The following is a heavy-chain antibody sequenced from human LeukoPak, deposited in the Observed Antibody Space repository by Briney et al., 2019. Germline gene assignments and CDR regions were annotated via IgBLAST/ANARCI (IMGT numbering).Heavy chain of an antibody. V-gene: IGHV3-21*01. D-gene: IGHD6-19*01. CDR1: GFTFSSYS. CDR2: IRSSSSYI. CDR3: ARDRGGSGWYYYFDY. Sequence: GGSLRLSCAASGFTFSSYSMNWVRQAPGKGLEWVSSIRSSSSYIYYADSVKGRFTISRDNAKNSLYLQMNSLRAEDTAVYYCARDRGGSGWYYYFDYWGQGTLVTVSS. J-gene: IGHJ4*02.